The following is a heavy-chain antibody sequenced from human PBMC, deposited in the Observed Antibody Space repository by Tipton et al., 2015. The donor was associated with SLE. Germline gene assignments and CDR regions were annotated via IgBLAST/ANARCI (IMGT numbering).Heavy chain of an antibody. V-gene: IGHV3-15*01. CDR3: ATRDPRSGHLAY. CDR1: GFTFSNAW. Sequence: SLRLSCAASGFTFSNAWMSWVRQAPGKGLEWVGRIKSETDGATADYAAPVKGRFTISRDDSKSTLHLQVNSLITEDTAVYYCATRDPRSGHLAYWGQGTLVTVSS. D-gene: IGHD2-21*01. CDR2: IKSETDGATA. J-gene: IGHJ4*02.